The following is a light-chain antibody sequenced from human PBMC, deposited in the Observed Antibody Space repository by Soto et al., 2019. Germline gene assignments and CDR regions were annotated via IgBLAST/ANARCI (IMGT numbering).Light chain of an antibody. CDR1: QSVDNNY. V-gene: IGKV3-20*01. J-gene: IGKJ1*01. CDR3: QHYGDSTSWT. CDR2: GAS. Sequence: ENVLTQSPGTLSLSPGETAIISCRASQSVDNNYLAWYQQKPGQAPRLLIYGASSRATGIPDRFSGSGSGTDVTLTIIRRDHAEFASYYCQHYGDSTSWTFGQGTKVEIK.